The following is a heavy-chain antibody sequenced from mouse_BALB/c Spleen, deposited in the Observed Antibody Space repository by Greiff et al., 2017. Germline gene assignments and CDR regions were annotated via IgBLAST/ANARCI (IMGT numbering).Heavy chain of an antibody. CDR2: IDPANGNT. CDR1: GFNIKDTY. J-gene: IGHJ2*01. Sequence: VQLKQSGAELVKPGASVKLSCTASGFNIKDTYKHWVKQRPEQGLEWIGRIDPANGNTKYDPKFQGKATITADTSSNTAYLQLSSLTSEDTAVYYCARGQGNWIYWGQGTTLTVSS. CDR3: ARGQGNWIY. V-gene: IGHV14-3*02. D-gene: IGHD2-1*01.